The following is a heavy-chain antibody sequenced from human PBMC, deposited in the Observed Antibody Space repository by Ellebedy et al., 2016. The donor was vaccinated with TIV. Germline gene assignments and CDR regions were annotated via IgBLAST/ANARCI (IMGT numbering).Heavy chain of an antibody. D-gene: IGHD3-10*01. Sequence: SETLSLTCAVYGESFSGYYWSWIRQPPGKGLDWIGEVNHSGSTTYNPSLKSRVTISVDTSKHQFSLKLSSVTAADTAVYYCARVRRELLWFAESQYFFDYWGQGTLVTVSS. J-gene: IGHJ4*02. V-gene: IGHV4-34*01. CDR1: GESFSGYY. CDR3: ARVRRELLWFAESQYFFDY. CDR2: VNHSGST.